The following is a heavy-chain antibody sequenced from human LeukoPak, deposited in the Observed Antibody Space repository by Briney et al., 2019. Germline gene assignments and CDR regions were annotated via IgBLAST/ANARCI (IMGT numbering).Heavy chain of an antibody. CDR1: GDSISSNY. CDR3: SRGYCYDSSGYYYVGFDY. Sequence: SETLSLTCTVSGDSISSNYWSWIRQPPRRGLGWRGYMYYSGSANNNPSLKSGVTISVDKSKSQFSLKLSSVTAADTAMYYCSRGYCYDSSGYYYVGFDYWGQGTLVTVSS. J-gene: IGHJ4*02. V-gene: IGHV4-59*01. D-gene: IGHD3-22*01. CDR2: MYYSGSA.